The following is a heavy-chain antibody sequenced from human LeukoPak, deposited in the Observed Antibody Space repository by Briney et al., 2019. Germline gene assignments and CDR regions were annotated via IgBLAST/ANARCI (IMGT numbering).Heavy chain of an antibody. CDR3: ARYIVSYPHDAFDI. CDR2: IYTSGST. Sequence: NTSETLSLTCTVSGGSISSYYWSWIRQPAGKGLEWIGRIYTSGSTNYNPSLKSRVTMSVDTSKKQFSLKLSSVTAADTAFYYCARYIVSYPHDAFDIWGQGTMVTVSS. CDR1: GGSISSYY. D-gene: IGHD1-26*01. V-gene: IGHV4-4*07. J-gene: IGHJ3*02.